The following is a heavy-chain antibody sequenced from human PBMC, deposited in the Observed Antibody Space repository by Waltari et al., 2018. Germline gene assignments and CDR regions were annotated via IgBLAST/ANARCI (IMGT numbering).Heavy chain of an antibody. CDR1: GGSFSGYY. J-gene: IGHJ4*02. CDR2: INHSGST. D-gene: IGHD6-19*01. V-gene: IGHV4-34*01. Sequence: QVQLQQWGAGLLKPSETLSLTCAVYGGSFSGYYWSWIRQPPGKGLEWIGEINHSGSTNYNPSLKSRVTISVDTSKNQFSLKLSSVTAADTAVYYCARRGYSSGWYAPTTFDYWGQGTLVTVSS. CDR3: ARRGYSSGWYAPTTFDY.